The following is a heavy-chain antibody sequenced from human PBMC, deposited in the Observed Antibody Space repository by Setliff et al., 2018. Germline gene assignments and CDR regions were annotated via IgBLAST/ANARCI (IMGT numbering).Heavy chain of an antibody. CDR3: AKELGNIAAAGTVDY. CDR2: IIPILGIA. D-gene: IGHD6-13*01. Sequence: ASVKVSCKASGGTFSSYAISWVRQAPGQGLEWMGGIIPILGIANYAQKFQGRVTITADKSTSTAYMELSSLRSEDTAVYYCAKELGNIAAAGTVDYWGQGTLVTVSS. CDR1: GGTFSSYA. V-gene: IGHV1-69*10. J-gene: IGHJ4*02.